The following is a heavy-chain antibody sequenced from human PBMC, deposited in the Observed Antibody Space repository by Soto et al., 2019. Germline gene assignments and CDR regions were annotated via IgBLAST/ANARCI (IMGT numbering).Heavy chain of an antibody. J-gene: IGHJ6*02. D-gene: IGHD6-6*01. CDR3: AKGPWQLVRFYYYYYGMDV. V-gene: IGHV3-30*18. CDR1: GFTFSSYG. Sequence: GGSLRLSCAASGFTFSSYGMHWVRQAPGKGLEWVAVISYDGSNKYYADSVKGRFTISRDNSKNTLYLQMNSLRAEDTAVYYCAKGPWQLVRFYYYYYGMDVWSQGTTVTVSS. CDR2: ISYDGSNK.